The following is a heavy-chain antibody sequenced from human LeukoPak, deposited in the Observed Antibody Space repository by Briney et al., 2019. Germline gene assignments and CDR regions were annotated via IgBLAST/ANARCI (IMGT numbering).Heavy chain of an antibody. J-gene: IGHJ3*02. CDR1: GFTFSINS. V-gene: IGHV3-48*01. Sequence: GGSLRLSCAASGFTFSINSFNWVRQAPGKGLDWVSHIASDSSSKHNADSVRGRFTTSRDNAANSLYLYMNSLRAEDTAVYYCVRDGGGPDAFDIWGQGTMVTVS. CDR3: VRDGGGPDAFDI. CDR2: IASDSSSK.